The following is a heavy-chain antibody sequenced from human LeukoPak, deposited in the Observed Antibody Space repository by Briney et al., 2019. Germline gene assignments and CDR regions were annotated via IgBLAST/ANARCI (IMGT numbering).Heavy chain of an antibody. D-gene: IGHD7-27*01. CDR3: ARHRVTGDWYFDL. Sequence: PSETLSLTCTVSGGSISSYYWSWIRQPPGKGLEWIGYIYYGGSTNYNPSLKSRVTISVDTSKNQFSLKLSSVTAADTAVYYCARHRVTGDWYFDLWGRGTLVTVSS. V-gene: IGHV4-59*08. CDR1: GGSISSYY. CDR2: IYYGGST. J-gene: IGHJ2*01.